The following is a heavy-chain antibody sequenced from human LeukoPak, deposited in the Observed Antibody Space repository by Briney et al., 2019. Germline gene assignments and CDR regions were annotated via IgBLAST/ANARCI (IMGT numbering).Heavy chain of an antibody. CDR3: AGRTVGATGLGDGTGFYGDDY. CDR2: IYYSGST. V-gene: IGHV4-59*01. Sequence: SETLSLTCTVSGGSISSYYWSWIRQPPGKGLEWIGYIYYSGSTNYNPSLKSRVTISVDTSKNQFSLKLSPVTAADTAVYYCAGRTVGATGLGDGTGFYGDDYWGQGTLVTVSS. D-gene: IGHD1-26*01. J-gene: IGHJ4*02. CDR1: GGSISSYY.